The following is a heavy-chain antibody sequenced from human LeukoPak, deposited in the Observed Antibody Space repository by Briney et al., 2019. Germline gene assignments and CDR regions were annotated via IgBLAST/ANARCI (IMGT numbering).Heavy chain of an antibody. J-gene: IGHJ4*02. D-gene: IGHD2-2*02. V-gene: IGHV4-59*08. CDR2: IYSSGST. Sequence: SETLSLTCTVSGGSVSSYYWSWIRQPPGKGLEWIGNIYSSGSTNYNPSLKSRVTISIDTSKKQFSLNLSSVTAADTAVYYCARHGSHTPVDYWGQGTLVTVSS. CDR3: ARHGSHTPVDY. CDR1: GGSVSSYY.